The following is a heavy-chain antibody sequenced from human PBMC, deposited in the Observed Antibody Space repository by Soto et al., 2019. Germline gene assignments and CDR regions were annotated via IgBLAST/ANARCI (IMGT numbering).Heavy chain of an antibody. CDR1: GYSFTSYW. CDR3: ARTGLHYYGSGSYYWFDP. CDR2: IYPGDSDT. V-gene: IGHV5-51*01. J-gene: IGHJ5*02. D-gene: IGHD3-10*01. Sequence: PGESLKISCKGSGYSFTSYWIGWVRQMPGKGLEWMGIIYPGDSDTRYSPSFQGQVTISADKSISTAYLQWSSLKASDTAMYYCARTGLHYYGSGSYYWFDPWGQGTLVTVSS.